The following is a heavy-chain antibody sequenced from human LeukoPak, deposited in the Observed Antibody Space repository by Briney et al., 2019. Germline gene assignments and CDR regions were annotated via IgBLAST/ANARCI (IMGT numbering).Heavy chain of an antibody. CDR3: ASQPGGYEYYFDY. Sequence: GGSLRLSCAASGFTVSSNYMSWVRQAPGKGLEWVSVIYSGGSTYYADSVKGRFTISRHNSKNTLYLQMNSLRAEDTAVYYCASQPGGYEYYFDYWGQGTLVTVSS. CDR2: IYSGGST. CDR1: GFTVSSNY. D-gene: IGHD5-12*01. J-gene: IGHJ4*02. V-gene: IGHV3-53*04.